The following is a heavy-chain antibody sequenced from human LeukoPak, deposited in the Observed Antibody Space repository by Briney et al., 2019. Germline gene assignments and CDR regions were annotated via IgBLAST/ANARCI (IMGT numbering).Heavy chain of an antibody. V-gene: IGHV3-53*01. CDR1: GFSVSDNY. Sequence: GGSLRLSCSASGFSVSDNYMTWVRQAAGKGPEWVSVVYSGGTTYYADSVKGRFTISRDSSKNTVFLQMDNLRGEDTAVYYCVRLSPSGFDGAFGFWGQGTMVTVSS. CDR3: VRLSPSGFDGAFGF. CDR2: VYSGGTT. J-gene: IGHJ3*01. D-gene: IGHD3-10*01.